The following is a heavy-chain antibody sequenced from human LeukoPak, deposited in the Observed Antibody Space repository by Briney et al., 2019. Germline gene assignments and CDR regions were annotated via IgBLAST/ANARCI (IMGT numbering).Heavy chain of an antibody. CDR1: GYSFRSYW. Sequence: GESLKISCKGSGYSFRSYWISWVRQVPGKGLEWMGRIDPTDSYTDYSPSFEGHVTISVDRSITTAYLQWSSLKASDTAMYFCASSRAGTPKVHNWFDPWGQGSLVTVSS. CDR3: ASSRAGTPKVHNWFDP. J-gene: IGHJ5*02. V-gene: IGHV5-10-1*01. D-gene: IGHD6-19*01. CDR2: IDPTDSYT.